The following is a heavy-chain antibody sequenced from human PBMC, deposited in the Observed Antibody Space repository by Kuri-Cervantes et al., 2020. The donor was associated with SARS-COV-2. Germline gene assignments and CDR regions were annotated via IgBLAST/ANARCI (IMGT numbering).Heavy chain of an antibody. D-gene: IGHD6-19*01. V-gene: IGHV4-38-2*01. Sequence: SETLSLTCAVSGYSISSGYYWGWIRQLPGKGLEWIGSIYHSGSTYYNPSLKSRVTISVDTSKNQFSLKLSSVTAADTAVYYCARNSGYSSGWFYYYYYMDVWGKGTTVTVSS. CDR2: IYHSGST. CDR3: ARNSGYSSGWFYYYYYMDV. CDR1: GYSISSGYY. J-gene: IGHJ6*03.